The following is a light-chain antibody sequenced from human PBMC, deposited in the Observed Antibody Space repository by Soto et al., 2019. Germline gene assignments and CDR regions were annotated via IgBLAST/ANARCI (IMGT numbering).Light chain of an antibody. J-gene: IGKJ1*01. CDR3: QQYSTYPWT. CDR2: KAS. Sequence: DIPMTQSPSTLSASVGDRVTITCRASQTISTLLAWYQQRPGKAPNLLIYKASSLESGVPSRFRGSGSGTEFTITISSLQPDDFATYFCQQYSTYPWTFSQGTKVEVK. CDR1: QTISTL. V-gene: IGKV1-5*03.